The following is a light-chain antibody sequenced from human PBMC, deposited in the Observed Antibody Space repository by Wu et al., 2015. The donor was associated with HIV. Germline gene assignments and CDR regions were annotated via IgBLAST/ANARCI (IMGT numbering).Light chain of an antibody. CDR2: GAS. Sequence: GERATLSCRASQSSYSNLAWYQXKPGQTPRLLIYGASTRATGIPARFSGSASGTEFTLTISSMQSEDFAVYYCQQYNNWPPWTFGQGTKVEIK. V-gene: IGKV3-15*01. CDR3: QQYNNWPPWT. J-gene: IGKJ1*01. CDR1: QSSYSN.